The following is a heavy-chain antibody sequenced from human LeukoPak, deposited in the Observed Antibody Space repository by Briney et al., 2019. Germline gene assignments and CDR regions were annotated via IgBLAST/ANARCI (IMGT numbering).Heavy chain of an antibody. CDR1: GFTFSSYS. V-gene: IGHV3-48*04. CDR3: AKSGGQQLVAAYGMDV. CDR2: ISSSSSPI. Sequence: PGGSLRLSCAASGFTFSSYSMNWVRQAPGKGLEWISYISSSSSPIYYAGSVKGRFTTSRDNAKNSLYLQMNSLRVEDTAVYYRAKSGGQQLVAAYGMDVWGQGTTVTVSS. J-gene: IGHJ6*02. D-gene: IGHD6-13*01.